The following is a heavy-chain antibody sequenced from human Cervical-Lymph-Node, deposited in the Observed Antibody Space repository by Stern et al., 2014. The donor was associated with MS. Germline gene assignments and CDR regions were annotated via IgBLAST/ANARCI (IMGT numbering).Heavy chain of an antibody. Sequence: VKLVESGGGVVQPGRSLRLSCAASGFTFSSYGMHWVRPAPGKGLEWVAVIWYDASNKYYAYSVKVRFTISRDNSKNTLYLHMNSLRAEDTAVYYCARSSSPSPYYYYGMDVWGQGTTVTVSS. CDR1: GFTFSSYG. J-gene: IGHJ6*02. CDR3: ARSSSPSPYYYYGMDV. V-gene: IGHV3-33*01. D-gene: IGHD6-13*01. CDR2: IWYDASNK.